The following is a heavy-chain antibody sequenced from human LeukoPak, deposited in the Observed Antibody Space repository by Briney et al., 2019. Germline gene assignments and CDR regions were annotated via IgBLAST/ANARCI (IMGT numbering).Heavy chain of an antibody. V-gene: IGHV3-48*03. D-gene: IGHD3-3*01. J-gene: IGHJ4*02. CDR1: GFTFSSYE. CDR3: ASRVTEVQDYDFRSGYYHDY. Sequence: GGSLRLSCAASGFTFSSYEMNWVRQAPGKGLEWVSYISSSGSTIYYADSVKGRFTISRDNAKNSLYLQMNSLRAEDTAVYYCASRVTEVQDYDFRSGYYHDYWGQGTLVTVSS. CDR2: ISSSGSTI.